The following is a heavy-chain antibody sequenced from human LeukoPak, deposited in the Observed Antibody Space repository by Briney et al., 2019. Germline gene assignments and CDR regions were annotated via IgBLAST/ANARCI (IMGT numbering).Heavy chain of an antibody. CDR2: ISYDGSNK. Sequence: PGGSLRLSCAASGFTFSSYGMHWVRQAPGKGLEWVAVISYDGSNKYYADSVKGRFTISRDNSKNTLYLQMNSLRAEDTAVYYCAKEGSNYYGSGSPYGMDVWGQGTTVTVSS. V-gene: IGHV3-30*18. CDR3: AKEGSNYYGSGSPYGMDV. J-gene: IGHJ6*02. CDR1: GFTFSSYG. D-gene: IGHD3-10*01.